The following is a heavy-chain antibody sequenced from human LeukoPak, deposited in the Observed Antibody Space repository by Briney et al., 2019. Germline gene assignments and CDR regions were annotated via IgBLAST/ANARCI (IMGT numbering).Heavy chain of an antibody. CDR1: GFTFSGSA. CDR3: TRWIIGRPDD. J-gene: IGHJ4*02. V-gene: IGHV3-73*01. CDR2: IRSKANSYAT. Sequence: GGSLRLSCAASGFTFSGSAMHWVRQASGKGLGWVGRIRSKANSYATAYAASVKGRFTISRDDSKNTAYLQMNSLKTEDTAVYYCTRWIIGRPDDWGQGTLVTVSS. D-gene: IGHD2-2*03.